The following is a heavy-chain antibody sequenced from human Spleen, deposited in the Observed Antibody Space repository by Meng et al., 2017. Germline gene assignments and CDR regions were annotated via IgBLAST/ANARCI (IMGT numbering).Heavy chain of an antibody. Sequence: QVQLQEWGPRLVKASGTLSLTSAVYGGSISSSEWWSWVRQPLGKGLGWIGNINSGGHTYYNPSLMSRVTVSVDTSKNQFSLNLRSVTATDTAVYYCARHDGPWGQGTLVTVSS. CDR2: INSGGHT. J-gene: IGHJ5*02. CDR3: ARHDGP. CDR1: GGSISSSEW. V-gene: IGHV4-4*02.